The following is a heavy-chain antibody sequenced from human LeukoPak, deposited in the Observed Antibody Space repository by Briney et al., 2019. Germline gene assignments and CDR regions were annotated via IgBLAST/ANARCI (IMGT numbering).Heavy chain of an antibody. CDR1: GLTFSSYS. CDR3: ARDQNTVTLYYYYMDV. V-gene: IGHV3-48*01. CDR2: ISSSSSTI. J-gene: IGHJ6*03. D-gene: IGHD4-17*01. Sequence: PGGSLRPSCAASGLTFSSYSMNWVRQAPGKGLEWVSYISSSSSTIYYADSVKGRFTISRDNAKNSLYLQMNSLRAEDTAVYYCARDQNTVTLYYYYMDVWGKGTTVTVSS.